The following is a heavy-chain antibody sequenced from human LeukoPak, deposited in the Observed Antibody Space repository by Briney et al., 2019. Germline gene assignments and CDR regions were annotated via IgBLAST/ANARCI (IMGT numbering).Heavy chain of an antibody. J-gene: IGHJ4*02. D-gene: IGHD3-3*01. V-gene: IGHV1-8*01. CDR3: GGGERDVIRGNYDFWSGYPGPDY. Sequence: ASVKVSCKASGYTFTSYDINWVRQATRQGLEGMGWMNPNSGNTGYAQKFQGRVTMTRNTSINTAYMELSSLRSEDTAVYYCGGGERDVIRGNYDFWSGYPGPDYGARETRVPVSS. CDR1: GYTFTSYD. CDR2: MNPNSGNT.